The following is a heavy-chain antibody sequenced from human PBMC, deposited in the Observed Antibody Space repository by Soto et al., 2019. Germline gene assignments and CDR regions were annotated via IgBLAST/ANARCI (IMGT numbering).Heavy chain of an antibody. CDR1: GGSISSGDYY. V-gene: IGHV4-30-4*01. J-gene: IGHJ4*02. CDR2: IYYSGST. D-gene: IGHD2-2*01. Sequence: SETLSLTCTVSGGSISSGDYYWSWIRQPPGKGLEWIGYIYYSGSTYYNPSLKSRVTISVDASKNQFSLKLSSVTAADTAVYYCATGTVPAGPIDYWGQGTLVTVSS. CDR3: ATGTVPAGPIDY.